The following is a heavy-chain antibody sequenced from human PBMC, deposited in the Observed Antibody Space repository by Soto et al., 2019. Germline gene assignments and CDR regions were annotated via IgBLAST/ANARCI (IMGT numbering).Heavy chain of an antibody. CDR1: GYTFTTYG. J-gene: IGHJ2*01. CDR3: ASTKYDSSAYYYWYLGL. Sequence: QVQLVQSGGEVKKPGASVKVSCKASGYTFTTYGISWVRQAPGQGLEWMGWISAYYGDTNYAQKLQGRVTMTTDTSTSTAYMELRSLRSDDTAVYYCASTKYDSSAYYYWYLGLWGRGTLVTVSS. CDR2: ISAYYGDT. D-gene: IGHD3-22*01. V-gene: IGHV1-18*01.